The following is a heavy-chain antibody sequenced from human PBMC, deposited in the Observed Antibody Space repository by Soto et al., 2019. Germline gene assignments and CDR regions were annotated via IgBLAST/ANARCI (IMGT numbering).Heavy chain of an antibody. CDR1: GYTFTSYG. J-gene: IGHJ4*02. CDR3: ARDQDYYASSGYYVN. CDR2: ISAYNGNT. Sequence: EASVKVSCKTSGYTFTSYGISWVRQAPGQGLEWMGWISAYNGNTNYAQKLQGRVTMTTDTSTSTAYLELRSLRSDDTAVYYCARDQDYYASSGYYVNWGQGTLVTGSS. V-gene: IGHV1-18*04. D-gene: IGHD3-22*01.